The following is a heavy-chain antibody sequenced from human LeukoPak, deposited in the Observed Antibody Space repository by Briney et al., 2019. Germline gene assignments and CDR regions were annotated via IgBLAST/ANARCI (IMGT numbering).Heavy chain of an antibody. CDR2: IYSGGST. D-gene: IGHD3-22*01. CDR3: ARDASFYYDSSGYYRPFDY. CDR1: GFTVSSNY. Sequence: GGSLRLSCAASGFTVSSNYMSWVRQAPGKGLEWVPVIYSGGSTYYADSVKGRFTISRDNSKNTLYLQMNSLRAEDTAVYYCARDASFYYDSSGYYRPFDYWGQGTLVTVSS. J-gene: IGHJ4*02. V-gene: IGHV3-66*01.